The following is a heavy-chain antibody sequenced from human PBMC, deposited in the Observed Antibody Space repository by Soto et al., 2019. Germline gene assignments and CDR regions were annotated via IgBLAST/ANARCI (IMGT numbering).Heavy chain of an antibody. Sequence: TSETLSLTCSASGDSISTVDYFWAWIRQPPGQALEYIGYIYKSTTTYYNPSFESRVAISLDTSKSQFSLTVTSVTAADTAVYFCARGRYCLTGRCFPNWFDSWGQGTLVTVSS. V-gene: IGHV4-30-4*01. CDR3: ARGRYCLTGRCFPNWFDS. J-gene: IGHJ5*01. CDR1: GDSISTVDYF. CDR2: IYKSTTT. D-gene: IGHD2-15*01.